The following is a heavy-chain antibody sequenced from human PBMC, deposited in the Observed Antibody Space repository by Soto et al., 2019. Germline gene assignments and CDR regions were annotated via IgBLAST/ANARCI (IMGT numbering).Heavy chain of an antibody. V-gene: IGHV3-30*18. CDR3: AKDDKRGGSGDNYGMDV. J-gene: IGHJ6*02. Sequence: QVQLVEAGGGVVQPGRSLRLSCAASGFTFSSYGMHWVRQAPGKGLEWVAVISYAERNTYYADSVKGRFTISRDNCKNTLFLQMNSLRAEYTALYYCAKDDKRGGSGDNYGMDVWGQGTAVTVSS. CDR2: ISYAERNT. D-gene: IGHD3-10*01. CDR1: GFTFSSYG.